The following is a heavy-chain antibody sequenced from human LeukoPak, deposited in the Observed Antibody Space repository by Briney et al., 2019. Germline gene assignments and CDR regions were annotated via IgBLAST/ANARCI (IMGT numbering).Heavy chain of an antibody. CDR2: ISYDGSNK. CDR3: ARSPGFTRQPYYYYMDV. D-gene: IGHD1-14*01. Sequence: GRSLRLSCAASGFTFSSYAMHWVRQAPGKGLEWVAVISYDGSNKYYADSAKGRFTISRDNSKNTLYLQMNSLRAEDTAVYYCARSPGFTRQPYYYYMDVWGKGTTVTVSS. J-gene: IGHJ6*03. CDR1: GFTFSSYA. V-gene: IGHV3-30-3*01.